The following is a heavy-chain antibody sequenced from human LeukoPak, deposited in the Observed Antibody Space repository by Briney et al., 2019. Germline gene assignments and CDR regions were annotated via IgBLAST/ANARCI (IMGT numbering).Heavy chain of an antibody. V-gene: IGHV4-39*01. CDR1: GGSISSSSYY. CDR2: IYYSGST. D-gene: IGHD2-21*02. J-gene: IGHJ4*02. Sequence: PSETLSLTCTVSGGSISSSSYYWGWLRQPPGKGLEWIGSIYYSGSTYYNPSLQSRVTISVDTSKNQFSLKLGSVTAADTAVYYCARRGGRRDYYFDYWGQGTLVTVSS. CDR3: ARRGGRRDYYFDY.